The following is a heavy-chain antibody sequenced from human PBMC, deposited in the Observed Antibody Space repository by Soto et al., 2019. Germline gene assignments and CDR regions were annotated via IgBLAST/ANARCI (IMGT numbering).Heavy chain of an antibody. CDR3: AGVPDY. J-gene: IGHJ4*02. Sequence: QLQLQESGSGLVKPSQTLSLTCAVSGGSISSGGYSWGWIRQPPGKGLEWIGYIYHSVSTYSNPSLKSRVTISIDRFKNQISLKLSSVTAADTAVYYCAGVPDYWGQGTLVTVSS. CDR1: GGSISSGGYS. V-gene: IGHV4-30-2*01. D-gene: IGHD3-10*01. CDR2: IYHSVST.